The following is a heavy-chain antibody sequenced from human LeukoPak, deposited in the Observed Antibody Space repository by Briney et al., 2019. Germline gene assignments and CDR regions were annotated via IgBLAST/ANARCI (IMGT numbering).Heavy chain of an antibody. V-gene: IGHV3-23*01. J-gene: IGHJ4*02. CDR3: AKSFGYSYGNS. CDR2: ISSSGGSI. D-gene: IGHD5-18*01. CDR1: GFTFSSYA. Sequence: PGGSLRLSCAASGFTFSSYAMSWVRQAPGKGLEWVSTISSSGGSIYYADSVKGLFTISRDNSKNTLYLQMNSLRAEDTALYYCAKSFGYSYGNSWGQGTLVTVSS.